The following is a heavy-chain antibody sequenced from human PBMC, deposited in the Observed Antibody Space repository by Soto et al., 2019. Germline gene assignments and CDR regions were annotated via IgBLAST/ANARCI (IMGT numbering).Heavy chain of an antibody. CDR1: GFTFSSYA. J-gene: IGHJ6*02. V-gene: IGHV3-30-3*01. CDR2: ISYDGSNK. Sequence: QVQLVESGGGVVQPGRSLRLSCAASGFTFSSYAMHWVRQAPGKGLEWVAVISYDGSNKYYEDSVKGRFTISSDNSKNTLYLQMNSLRAEDTAVYYCARRFRLEQPDYDYYYGMDVWGQGTTVTVSS. CDR3: ARRFRLEQPDYDYYYGMDV. D-gene: IGHD3-9*01.